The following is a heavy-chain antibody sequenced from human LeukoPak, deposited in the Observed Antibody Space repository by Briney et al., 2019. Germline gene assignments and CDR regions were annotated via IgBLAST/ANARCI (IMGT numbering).Heavy chain of an antibody. V-gene: IGHV1-18*01. Sequence: ASVKISCKASGYTFNAYAITWVRQAPGQGLEWMGWIRTYNAETHYAEKLQGRVTMTTDTSTSTAYMELRSLTSDDTAVYYCARGLYSGSYYVAHWGQGTLVTVSS. CDR2: IRTYNAET. CDR3: ARGLYSGSYYVAH. J-gene: IGHJ4*02. CDR1: GYTFNAYA. D-gene: IGHD1-26*01.